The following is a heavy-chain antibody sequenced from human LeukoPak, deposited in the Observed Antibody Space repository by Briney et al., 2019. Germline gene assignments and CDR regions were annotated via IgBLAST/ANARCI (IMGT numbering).Heavy chain of an antibody. V-gene: IGHV3-23*01. D-gene: IGHD2-2*01. Sequence: PGGSLRLSCAASGFTFSSYAMSWVRQAPGKGLEWVSAISGSGGSTYYADSVKGRFTISRDNSKNTLYLQMNSLRAEDTAVYYCAKPKLRYCSSTSCSSGFDYWGQGTLVTVSS. CDR3: AKPKLRYCSSTSCSSGFDY. CDR1: GFTFSSYA. J-gene: IGHJ4*02. CDR2: ISGSGGST.